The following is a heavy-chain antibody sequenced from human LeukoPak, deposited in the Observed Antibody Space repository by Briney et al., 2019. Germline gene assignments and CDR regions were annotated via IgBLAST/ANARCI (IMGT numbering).Heavy chain of an antibody. CDR1: GDSISSSY. D-gene: IGHD4-11*01. CDR3: ARTQGWGTVRTGYYYGMDV. J-gene: IGHJ6*02. Sequence: PSETLSLTCTVSGDSISSSYWSWIRQPPGKGLEWIGYIYYSETYYNPSLKSRVTISVDTSKSQFSLNLSSVTAADTAVYYCARTQGWGTVRTGYYYGMDVWGQGTTVTVSS. V-gene: IGHV4-59*08. CDR2: IYYSET.